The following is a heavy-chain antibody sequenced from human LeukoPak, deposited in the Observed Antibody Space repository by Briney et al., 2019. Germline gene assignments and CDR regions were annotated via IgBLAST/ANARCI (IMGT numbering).Heavy chain of an antibody. CDR1: GFTFSSYW. Sequence: PGGSLRLSCGASGFTFSSYWMHWVRQAPGKGLEWLAFIQYDGTNKYYADSVKGRFTISRDNSKKMLYLQMNSLRAEDTALYFCTKDIRRGDNYGYDQFAYWGQGTLVTVSS. J-gene: IGHJ4*02. CDR3: TKDIRRGDNYGYDQFAY. D-gene: IGHD5-18*01. V-gene: IGHV3-30*02. CDR2: IQYDGTNK.